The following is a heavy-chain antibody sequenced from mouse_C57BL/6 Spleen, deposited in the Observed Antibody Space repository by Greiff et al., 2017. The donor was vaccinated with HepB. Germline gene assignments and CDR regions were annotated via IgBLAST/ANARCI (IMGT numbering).Heavy chain of an antibody. D-gene: IGHD1-2*01. CDR1: GYTFTDYN. CDR2: INPNNGGT. J-gene: IGHJ3*01. Sequence: EVQLQQSGPELVKPGASVKMSCKASGYTFTDYNMHWVKQSHGKSLEWIGYINPNNGGTSYNQKFKGKATLTVNKSSSTAYMELRSLTSEDSAVYYCARGRDYYGRGFAYWGQGTLVTVSA. CDR3: ARGRDYYGRGFAY. V-gene: IGHV1-22*01.